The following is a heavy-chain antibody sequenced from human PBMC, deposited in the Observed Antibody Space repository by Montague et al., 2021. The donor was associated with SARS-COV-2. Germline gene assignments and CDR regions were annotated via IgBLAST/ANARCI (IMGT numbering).Heavy chain of an antibody. CDR2: LFSGGNT. CDR3: ARLRDGVVPSPILGVGPYYSYYYMDV. J-gene: IGHJ6*03. Sequence: SETLSLTCLVSGGSISSSSFYWGWIRQPPGKGLEWIGSLFSGGNTYYNPSLRGRVSVSVDKSKNQFSLKLTSVAAADTAVYYCARLRDGVVPSPILGVGPYYSYYYMDVWGRGTTVTVSS. D-gene: IGHD3-10*01. CDR1: GGSISSSSFY. V-gene: IGHV4-39*01.